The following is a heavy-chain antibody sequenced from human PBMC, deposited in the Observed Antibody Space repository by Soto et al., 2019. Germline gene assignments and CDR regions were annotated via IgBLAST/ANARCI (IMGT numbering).Heavy chain of an antibody. J-gene: IGHJ6*02. V-gene: IGHV5-10-1*01. Sequence: ECLKISFKGSGSSFTSYGISWVRQMPGKGLEWMGRIDPSDSYTNYSPSFQGHVTISADKSISTAYLQWSSLKASDTAMYYCARFITIFNGMDVWGQGTTVTVSS. CDR1: GSSFTSYG. CDR3: ARFITIFNGMDV. CDR2: IDPSDSYT. D-gene: IGHD3-9*01.